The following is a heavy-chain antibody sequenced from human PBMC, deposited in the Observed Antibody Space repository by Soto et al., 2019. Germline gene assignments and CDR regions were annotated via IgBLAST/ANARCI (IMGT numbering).Heavy chain of an antibody. J-gene: IGHJ4*01. CDR3: ASGKYYYDNSGYYYIFDY. Sequence: PSETLSLTCTVSGGSVSSGSYYWSWIRQPPGKGLEWIGYIYYSGSTNYNPSLKSRVTISVDTSKNQFSLKLSSVTAADTAVYYCASGKYYYDNSGYYYIFDYCGQRTPVTVSS. D-gene: IGHD3-22*01. V-gene: IGHV4-61*01. CDR1: GGSVSSGSYY. CDR2: IYYSGST.